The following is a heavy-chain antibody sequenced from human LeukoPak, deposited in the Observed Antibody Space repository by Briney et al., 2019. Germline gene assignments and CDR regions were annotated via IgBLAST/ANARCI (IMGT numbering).Heavy chain of an antibody. D-gene: IGHD5-12*01. J-gene: IGHJ4*02. Sequence: GGSLRLSCAASGFTLSSYSMNWVRQAPGKGLEWASSISSSSSYIYYADSVKGRFTISRDNAKNSLYLQTNSLRVEDTAVYYCARLWGDATIFDLWGQGTLVTVSS. CDR1: GFTLSSYS. CDR3: ARLWGDATIFDL. V-gene: IGHV3-21*01. CDR2: ISSSSSYI.